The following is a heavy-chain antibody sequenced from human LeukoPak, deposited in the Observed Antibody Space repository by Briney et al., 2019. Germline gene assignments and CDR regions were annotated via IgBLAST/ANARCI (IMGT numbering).Heavy chain of an antibody. Sequence: GGSLRLSCAASGFTFSSYAMSWVRQAPGKGLEWVSTISASGGSSHYADSVQGRFTISRDNSRNTFFLQMKSLRAEDTAVYYCAPGEWYFDYWGQGTLVTVSS. V-gene: IGHV3-23*01. CDR3: APGEWYFDY. D-gene: IGHD3-10*01. CDR2: ISASGGSS. CDR1: GFTFSSYA. J-gene: IGHJ4*02.